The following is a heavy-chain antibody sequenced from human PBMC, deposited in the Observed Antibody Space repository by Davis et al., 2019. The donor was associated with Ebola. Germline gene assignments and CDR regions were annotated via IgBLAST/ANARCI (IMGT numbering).Heavy chain of an antibody. CDR3: TLLQEHL. J-gene: IGHJ6*01. V-gene: IGHV3-11*01. CDR2: ISSSGSTI. Sequence: GGSLRLSCAASGFTFSDYYMSWIRQAPGKGLEWVSYISSSGSTIYYADSVKGRFTISRDNAKNSLYLQMNGLHQGPIGLPPGTLLQEHLWG. CDR1: GFTFSDYY.